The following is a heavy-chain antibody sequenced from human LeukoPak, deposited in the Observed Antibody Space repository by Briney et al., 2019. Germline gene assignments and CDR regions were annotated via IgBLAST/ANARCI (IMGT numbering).Heavy chain of an antibody. J-gene: IGHJ5*02. Sequence: SETLSLTCTVSGGSISSSSYYWGWIRQPPGKGLEWIGSIYYSGSTYYNPSLKSRVTISVDTSKNQFSLKLSSVTAADTAVYYCARRPRKFQVHINWFDPWGQGTLVTVSS. CDR3: ARRPRKFQVHINWFDP. V-gene: IGHV4-39*01. CDR1: GGSISSSSYY. CDR2: IYYSGST. D-gene: IGHD2-21*01.